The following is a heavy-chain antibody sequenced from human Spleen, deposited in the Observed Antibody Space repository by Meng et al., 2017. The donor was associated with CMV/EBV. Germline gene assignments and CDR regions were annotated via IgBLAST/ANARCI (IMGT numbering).Heavy chain of an antibody. CDR2: ISFDGSNK. D-gene: IGHD5-24*01. CDR1: GFTLSSYA. V-gene: IGHV3-30*04. Sequence: GESLKISCAASGFTLSSYAMHWVRQAPGKGLEWVAVISFDGSNKYFADSVKGRFTISRDNAKNTLYLQMNSLRTEDTAMYYCASSRGYKTSYYHYGIDVWGQGTTVTVSS. J-gene: IGHJ6*02. CDR3: ASSRGYKTSYYHYGIDV.